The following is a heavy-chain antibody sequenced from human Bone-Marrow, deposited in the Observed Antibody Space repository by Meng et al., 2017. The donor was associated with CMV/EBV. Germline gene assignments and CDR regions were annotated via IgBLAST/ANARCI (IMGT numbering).Heavy chain of an antibody. J-gene: IGHJ4*02. D-gene: IGHD3-16*02. CDR2: FYYSGST. CDR1: GGSISSSSYY. CDR3: ARTSFGGTYYDYVWGSYRYLHFDY. V-gene: IGHV4-39*07. Sequence: SETLSLTCTVSGGSISSSSYYWGWIRQPPGKGLEWIGSFYYSGSTYYNPSLKSRVTISVDTSKNQFSLKLSSVTAADTAVYYCARTSFGGTYYDYVWGSYRYLHFDYWGQGTLVTVSS.